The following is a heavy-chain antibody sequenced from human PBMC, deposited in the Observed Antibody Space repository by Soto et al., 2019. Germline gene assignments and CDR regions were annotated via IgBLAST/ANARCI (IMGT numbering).Heavy chain of an antibody. CDR3: ARGGLWVGGGVDY. CDR1: GYTFTSYG. D-gene: IGHD3-16*01. CDR2: ISAYNGNT. V-gene: IGHV1-18*01. J-gene: IGHJ4*02. Sequence: QVQLVQSGAEVKKPGASVKVSCKASGYTFTSYGISWVRQAPGQGLEWMGWISAYNGNTNYAQKLQGRGTIPPDTTTRAAYRELRSPGPEDTAVDLWARGGLWVGGGVDYWGQGTLVTVSS.